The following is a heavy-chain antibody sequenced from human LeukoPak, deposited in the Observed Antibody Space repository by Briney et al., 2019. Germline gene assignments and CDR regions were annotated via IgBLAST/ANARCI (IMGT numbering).Heavy chain of an antibody. V-gene: IGHV4-4*02. D-gene: IGHD2-15*01. CDR1: GDSISSSNW. CDR3: ARDRVASPWYYFDS. CDR2: IYHRGNI. Sequence: SETLSLTCAVSGDSISSSNWWSWVRQSPGKGLEWLGEIYHRGNIDYNPSFKSRITISVDKSKNQFSLKLSSVTAADTAVYYCARDRVASPWYYFDSRGQGTLVTVSS. J-gene: IGHJ4*02.